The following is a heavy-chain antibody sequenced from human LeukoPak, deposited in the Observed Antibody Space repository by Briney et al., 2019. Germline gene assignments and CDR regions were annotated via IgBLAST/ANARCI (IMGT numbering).Heavy chain of an antibody. CDR2: INPNSGGT. Sequence: ASVKVSCKASGYTFIGYYMHWVRQAPGQGLEWMGWINPNSGGTNYAQKFQGRVTMTRDTSISTAYMELSRLRSDDTAVYYCARESAGSRLDAFDIWGQGTMVTVSS. V-gene: IGHV1-2*02. CDR3: ARESAGSRLDAFDI. CDR1: GYTFIGYY. J-gene: IGHJ3*02.